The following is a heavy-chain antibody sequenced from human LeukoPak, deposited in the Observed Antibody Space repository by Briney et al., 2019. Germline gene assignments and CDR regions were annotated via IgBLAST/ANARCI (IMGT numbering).Heavy chain of an antibody. CDR3: ARRPRRDGYNPRSSVDY. CDR1: GGSISSSSYY. CDR2: IYYSGST. V-gene: IGHV4-39*01. Sequence: SETLSLTCTVSGGSISSSSYYWGWIRQPPGKGLERIGSIYYSGSTYYNPSLKSRVTISVDTSKNQFSLKLSSVTAADTAVYYCARRPRRDGYNPRSSVDYWGQGTLVTVSS. J-gene: IGHJ4*02. D-gene: IGHD5-24*01.